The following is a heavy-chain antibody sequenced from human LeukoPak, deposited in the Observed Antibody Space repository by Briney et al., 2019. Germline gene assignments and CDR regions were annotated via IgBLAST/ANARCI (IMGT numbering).Heavy chain of an antibody. CDR3: ARGSSSWYAIDY. D-gene: IGHD6-13*01. CDR1: GFTFSTYG. Sequence: PEGSLRLSCAASGFTFSTYGMHWVRQAPGKGLEWVSVIWYDGSLKYYADSVKGRFTISRDNSKNTLYLQMNSLRAEDTAVYYCARGSSSWYAIDYWGQGTLVTVSS. CDR2: IWYDGSLK. J-gene: IGHJ4*02. V-gene: IGHV3-33*01.